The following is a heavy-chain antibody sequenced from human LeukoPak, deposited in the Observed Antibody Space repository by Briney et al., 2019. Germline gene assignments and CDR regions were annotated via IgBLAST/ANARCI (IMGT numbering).Heavy chain of an antibody. J-gene: IGHJ5*02. CDR1: GGTFSSYA. D-gene: IGHD6-19*01. Sequence: SVKVSCKASGGTFSSYAISWVRQAPGQGLEWMGGIIPIFGTASYAQKFQGRVTITADESTSTAYMELSSLRSEDTAVYYCARAVIGIKYSSGRYVGWFDPWGQGTLVTVSS. CDR3: ARAVIGIKYSSGRYVGWFDP. V-gene: IGHV1-69*13. CDR2: IIPIFGTA.